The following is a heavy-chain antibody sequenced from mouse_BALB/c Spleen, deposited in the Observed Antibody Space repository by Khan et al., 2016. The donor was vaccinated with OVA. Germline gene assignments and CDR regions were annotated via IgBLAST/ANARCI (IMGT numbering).Heavy chain of an antibody. CDR2: ISTDSVNT. CDR1: GSTFTDYS. J-gene: IGHJ2*01. V-gene: IGHV1S137*01. Sequence: QVQLKQSGPELVRPGVSVKISCKGSGSTFTDYSMHWVKQSHAKSLEWIGVISTDSVNTNYNQKFKGKATLTVDKSSSTAYMELARMTSEDSAIYYCAIRDYFDYWGQGTTLTVSS. CDR3: AIRDYFDY.